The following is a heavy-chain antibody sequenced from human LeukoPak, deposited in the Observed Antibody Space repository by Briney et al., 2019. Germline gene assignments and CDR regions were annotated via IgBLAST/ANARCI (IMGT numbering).Heavy chain of an antibody. CDR1: GGSFSSYS. V-gene: IGHV4-34*01. Sequence: PSETLSLTCDVYGGSFSSYSWSWIRQPPGKGLEWIGEINHSGITKYNTSLKSRVTISVDTSKNQFSLKLSSVTAADTAVYYCAALTEIRGYYPSFDYWGQGTLDTVSS. CDR3: AALTEIRGYYPSFDY. CDR2: INHSGIT. J-gene: IGHJ4*02. D-gene: IGHD3-22*01.